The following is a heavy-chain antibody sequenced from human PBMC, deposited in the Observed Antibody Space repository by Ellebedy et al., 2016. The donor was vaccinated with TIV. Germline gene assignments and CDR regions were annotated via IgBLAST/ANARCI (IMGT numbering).Heavy chain of an antibody. CDR2: ISGYSGNT. D-gene: IGHD6-19*01. CDR3: ARGSGPNWLDP. V-gene: IGHV1-18*04. CDR1: GFTFTRYG. J-gene: IGHJ5*01. Sequence: AASVKVSCKASGFTFTRYGINWVRQAPGQGLEWMGWISGYSGNTDYAQKFQGRVTLTKDTGTNTGYMELTNLTSDDTAVYYCARGSGPNWLDPWGQGTLVTVSS.